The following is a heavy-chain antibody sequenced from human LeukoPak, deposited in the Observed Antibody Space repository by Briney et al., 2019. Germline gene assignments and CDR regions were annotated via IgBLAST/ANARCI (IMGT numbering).Heavy chain of an antibody. V-gene: IGHV4-34*01. CDR3: ARHPTDGSAFDI. D-gene: IGHD4-17*01. CDR2: INHSGST. CDR1: GGSFSGYY. J-gene: IGHJ3*02. Sequence: PSETLSLTCAVYGGSFSGYYWSWIRQPPGKGLEWIGEINHSGSTNYNPSLKSRVTISVDTSKNQFSLKLSSVTAADTAVYYCARHPTDGSAFDIWGQGTMVTVSS.